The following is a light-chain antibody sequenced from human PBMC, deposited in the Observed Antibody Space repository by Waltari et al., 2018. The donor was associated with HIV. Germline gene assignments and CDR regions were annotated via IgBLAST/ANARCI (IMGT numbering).Light chain of an antibody. CDR1: HHHIGSYA. Sequence: QSALTQEASVSGTVGQKVTLSCPGNHHHIGSYAVGVYQQIAHGAPKTVMFGNSLPSGIPDRFSGSKSGTTASLTISGLQPEDEADYYCSTWDYSLSAHVFGTGTKVTVL. J-gene: IGLJ1*01. CDR3: STWDYSLSAHV. CDR2: GNS. V-gene: IGLV1-44*01.